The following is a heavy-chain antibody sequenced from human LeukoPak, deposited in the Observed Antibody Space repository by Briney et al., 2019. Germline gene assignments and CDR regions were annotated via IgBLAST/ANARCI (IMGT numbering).Heavy chain of an antibody. D-gene: IGHD3-10*01. Sequence: GCSLRLSCAASGFTFSSYWMTWVRQAPGKGLGWVAVISYDGSNKYYADSVKGRFTISRDNSKDTLYLQMNSLTAEYAAVYYCARNSGSWSNNYWGQGTLVTVSS. CDR1: GFTFSSYW. CDR2: ISYDGSNK. CDR3: ARNSGSWSNNY. J-gene: IGHJ4*02. V-gene: IGHV3-30*01.